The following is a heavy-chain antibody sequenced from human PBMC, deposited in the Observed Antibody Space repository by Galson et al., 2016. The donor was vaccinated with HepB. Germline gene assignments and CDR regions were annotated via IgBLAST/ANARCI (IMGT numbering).Heavy chain of an antibody. D-gene: IGHD6-19*01. CDR3: AEGKRPRQWLITKWFDP. V-gene: IGHV4-34*01. CDR1: GGSLSNNF. J-gene: IGHJ5*02. Sequence: SETLSLTCSVYGGSLSNNFWSWLRQPPGKGLEWIGEIHHTGDTNHNSSLKSRVTMSVDTSKNQFSLKLNSVTAADTAVYYCAEGKRPRQWLITKWFDPWGQGTPVTVSA. CDR2: IHHTGDT.